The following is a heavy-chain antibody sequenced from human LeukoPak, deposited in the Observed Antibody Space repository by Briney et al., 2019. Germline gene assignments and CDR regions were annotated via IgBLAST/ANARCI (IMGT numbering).Heavy chain of an antibody. V-gene: IGHV4-39*01. Sequence: PSETLSLTCTVSGGSISSSSYYWGWIRQPPGKGLEWIGSIYYSGSTYYNPSLKSRVTISVDTSKNQFSLKLSSVTAADTAVYYCARPSYSSSWYDNWFDPWGQGTLVTVSS. CDR3: ARPSYSSSWYDNWFDP. D-gene: IGHD6-13*01. CDR1: GGSISSSSYY. CDR2: IYYSGST. J-gene: IGHJ5*02.